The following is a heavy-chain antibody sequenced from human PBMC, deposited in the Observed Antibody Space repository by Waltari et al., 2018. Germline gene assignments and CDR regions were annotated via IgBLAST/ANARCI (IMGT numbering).Heavy chain of an antibody. J-gene: IGHJ4*02. D-gene: IGHD2-2*01. CDR3: ATSSFWRFDY. CDR2: IKEDGSET. CDR1: DFRFFDYW. V-gene: IGHV3-7*01. Sequence: EVRLVDSGGGLVQPGGSLRLSCAASDFRFFDYWMSWVRQAPGKGLEWVASIKEDGSETYYVDSVKGRFTISRDNAKNSMYLQINSLRAEDTAVYYSATSSFWRFDYWGQGTLVTVSS.